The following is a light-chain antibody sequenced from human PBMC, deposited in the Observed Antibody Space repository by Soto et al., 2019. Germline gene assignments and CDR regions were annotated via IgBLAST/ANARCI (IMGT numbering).Light chain of an antibody. CDR1: SSDVGGYNY. CDR2: DVS. Sequence: ALTQPASVSGSPGQSITISCTGTSSDVGGYNYVSWYQQHPGKAPKFMIYDVSSRPSGVSNRFSGSKSGNTASLTISGLQAEDEAYYYCCSYTTSNTRQIVFGTGTNVPVL. J-gene: IGLJ1*01. CDR3: CSYTTSNTRQIV. V-gene: IGLV2-14*01.